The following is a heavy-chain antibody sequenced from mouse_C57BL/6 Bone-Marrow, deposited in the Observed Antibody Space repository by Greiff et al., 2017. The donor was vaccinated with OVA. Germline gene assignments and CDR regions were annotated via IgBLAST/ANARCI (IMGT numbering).Heavy chain of an antibody. D-gene: IGHD3-2*02. Sequence: VQLQQPGAELVRPGTSVKLSCKASGYTFTSYWMHWVKQRPGQGLAWIGVIDPSDSYTNYNQKFKGKATLTIDTASSTAYMQLSSLTSEDSAVYYCASDSSGYGYWGQGTTLTVSS. CDR2: IDPSDSYT. CDR3: ASDSSGYGY. CDR1: GYTFTSYW. V-gene: IGHV1-59*01. J-gene: IGHJ2*01.